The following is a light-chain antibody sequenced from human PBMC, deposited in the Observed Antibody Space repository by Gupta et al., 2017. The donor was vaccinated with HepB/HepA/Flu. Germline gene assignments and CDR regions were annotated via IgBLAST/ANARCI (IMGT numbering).Light chain of an antibody. V-gene: IGKV3-11*01. CDR1: QSVSSY. Sequence: EIVLTQSPATLSLSPGERATLSCRASQSVSSYLAWYQQKPGQAPRLLIYDASNRATGIPARFSGSGSGTDFTLTISSLEQEDFAVYYCQQRSNWPQLTFGGGTKVEIK. CDR3: QQRSNWPQLT. CDR2: DAS. J-gene: IGKJ4*01.